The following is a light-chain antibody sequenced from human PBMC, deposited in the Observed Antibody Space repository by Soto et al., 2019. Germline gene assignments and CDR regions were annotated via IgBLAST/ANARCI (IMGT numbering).Light chain of an antibody. V-gene: IGKV3D-15*01. Sequence: EVVMTQSPATLSVSPGERATLPCRASQTVRDNLGWYQQKPGQPPRLLIYGATTRATGIPARFSGSGSGTEFTLTISRLQSEDFAVYYCQQYNNWPLTFGGGTKVDIK. CDR2: GAT. J-gene: IGKJ4*01. CDR3: QQYNNWPLT. CDR1: QTVRDN.